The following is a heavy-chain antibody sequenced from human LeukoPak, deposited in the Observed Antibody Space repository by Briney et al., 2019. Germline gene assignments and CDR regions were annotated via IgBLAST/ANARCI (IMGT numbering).Heavy chain of an antibody. V-gene: IGHV1-69*06. J-gene: IGHJ4*02. Sequence: SVKVSCKASGGTFSSYAISWVRQAPGQGLEWMGGIIPIFGTANYAQKFQGRVTITADKSTSTAYMELSSLRSEDTAVYYCARGPGIAMADNFDYWGQGTLVTVSS. CDR2: IIPIFGTA. CDR1: GGTFSSYA. D-gene: IGHD6-19*01. CDR3: ARGPGIAMADNFDY.